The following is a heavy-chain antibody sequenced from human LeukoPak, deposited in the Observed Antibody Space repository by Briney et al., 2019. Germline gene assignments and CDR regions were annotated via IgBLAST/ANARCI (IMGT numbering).Heavy chain of an antibody. CDR3: ARESWYYYGSGSPIDY. Sequence: SETLSLTCTVSGYSISSGYYWGWIRQPPGKGLEWIGSIYYSGSTYYNPSLKSRVTISVDTSKNQFSLKLSSVTAADTAVYYCARESWYYYGSGSPIDYWGQGTLVTVSS. V-gene: IGHV4-38-2*02. CDR1: GYSISSGYY. D-gene: IGHD3-10*01. J-gene: IGHJ4*02. CDR2: IYYSGST.